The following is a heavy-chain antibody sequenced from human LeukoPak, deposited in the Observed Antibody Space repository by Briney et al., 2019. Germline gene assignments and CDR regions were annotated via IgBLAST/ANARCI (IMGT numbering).Heavy chain of an antibody. J-gene: IGHJ6*03. CDR1: GYSFTSYW. Sequence: GESLKISCKGSGYSFTSYWIGWVRQMPGKGLECMEIIYHGDSDTRYSPSFQGQVTISADKSISTAYLQWSSLKASDTAMYYCARRYDFWSGKSLYYYYMDVWGKGTTVTVSS. CDR2: IYHGDSDT. CDR3: ARRYDFWSGKSLYYYYMDV. V-gene: IGHV5-51*01. D-gene: IGHD3-3*01.